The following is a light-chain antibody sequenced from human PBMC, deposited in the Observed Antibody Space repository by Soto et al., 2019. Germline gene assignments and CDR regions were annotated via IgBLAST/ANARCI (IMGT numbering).Light chain of an antibody. V-gene: IGKV1-39*01. Sequence: DVRMTQSPSSLSASVGDTIPIPCRASRTINTYLNWFQQKPGEPPRLLIYGASTLHDGVPSRFSGSGSGADFTLTISGLQPEDFASYHCQQTYSDISFGGGTKV. CDR2: GAS. CDR3: QQTYSDIS. CDR1: RTINTY. J-gene: IGKJ4*01.